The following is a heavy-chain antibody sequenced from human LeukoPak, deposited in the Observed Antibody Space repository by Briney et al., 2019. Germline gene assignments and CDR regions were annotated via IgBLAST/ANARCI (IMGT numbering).Heavy chain of an antibody. V-gene: IGHV1-2*02. Sequence: ASVKVSCKASGYTFTAFYIHWVRQAPGQGLEWMGWINPNSGGTNYAQKFQGRVTMTRDTSISTAYMELSRLRSDDTAVYYCARGVWGSYGSHWGQGTLVTVSS. CDR2: INPNSGGT. CDR1: GYTFTAFY. J-gene: IGHJ4*02. CDR3: ARGVWGSYGSH. D-gene: IGHD3-16*02.